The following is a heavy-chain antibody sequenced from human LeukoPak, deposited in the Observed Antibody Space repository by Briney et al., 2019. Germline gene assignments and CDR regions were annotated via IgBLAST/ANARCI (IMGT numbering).Heavy chain of an antibody. V-gene: IGHV4-34*01. J-gene: IGHJ4*02. CDR1: GGSFSGYS. Sequence: PSETLSLTCAVYGGSFSGYSWSWIRQPPGKGLEWIGEINHSGNTNYNSSLKSRVTISVDTSRNQFSLTLSSVTAADTAVYYCARVARCTSCFDVDYWGQGTLVTVSS. CDR2: INHSGNT. D-gene: IGHD2-2*01. CDR3: ARVARCTSCFDVDY.